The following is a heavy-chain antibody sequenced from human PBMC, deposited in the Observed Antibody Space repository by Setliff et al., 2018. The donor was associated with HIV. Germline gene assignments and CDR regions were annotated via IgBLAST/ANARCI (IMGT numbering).Heavy chain of an antibody. CDR1: GFTFSNYW. CDR2: INNDGGDI. Sequence: RLSCAASGFTFSNYWMHWVRQAPGKGLMWVSRINNDGGDIKYADSVKGRFTISRDNAKNTLYLQMNSLRAEDTAVYYCTRDPGEWELPNDYWGQGTRVTVSS. J-gene: IGHJ4*02. D-gene: IGHD1-26*01. CDR3: TRDPGEWELPNDY. V-gene: IGHV3-74*03.